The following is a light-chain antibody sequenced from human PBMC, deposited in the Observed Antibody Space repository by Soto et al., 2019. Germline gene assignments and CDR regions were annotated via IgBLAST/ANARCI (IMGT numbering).Light chain of an antibody. Sequence: QSALTQPASVSGSPGQSITISCTGTSSDVGTYNLVSWYQQHPGKGPKLMIYEGSKRPSGVSNRFSGSKSGNTASLTTSGLQAEDEADYYCCSYAGSSTWVFGGGTKVTVL. CDR1: SSDVGTYNL. J-gene: IGLJ3*02. CDR2: EGS. CDR3: CSYAGSSTWV. V-gene: IGLV2-23*01.